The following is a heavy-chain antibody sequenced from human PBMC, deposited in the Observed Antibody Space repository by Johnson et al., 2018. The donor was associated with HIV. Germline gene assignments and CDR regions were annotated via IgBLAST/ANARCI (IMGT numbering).Heavy chain of an antibody. V-gene: IGHV3-66*01. CDR1: GFTVSSNY. CDR3: ARGRSSSSTGDLDI. CDR2: IYSGGST. J-gene: IGHJ3*02. Sequence: VQLVESGGGVVQPGRSLRLSCAASGFTVSSNYMSWVRQAPGKGLEWVSVIYSGGSTYYADSVKGRFTISRDNSKNTLYLQMNSLRVEDTAVYSCARGRSSSSTGDLDIWGQGTMVTVSS. D-gene: IGHD6-6*01.